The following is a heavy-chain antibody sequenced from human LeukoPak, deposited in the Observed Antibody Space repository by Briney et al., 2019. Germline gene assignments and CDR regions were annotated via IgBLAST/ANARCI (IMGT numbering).Heavy chain of an antibody. D-gene: IGHD4-17*01. V-gene: IGHV3-21*01. CDR1: GFTFSSYS. J-gene: IGHJ4*02. CDR3: ARVFYGDYSYYFDY. CDR2: ISSSSSYI. Sequence: GGSLRLSCAASGFTFSSYSMNWVRQAPGKGLEWVSSISSSSSYIYYADSVKGRFTISRDNAKNSLYLQMNSLRAEDTAVYYCARVFYGDYSYYFDYWGQGTLVTVSS.